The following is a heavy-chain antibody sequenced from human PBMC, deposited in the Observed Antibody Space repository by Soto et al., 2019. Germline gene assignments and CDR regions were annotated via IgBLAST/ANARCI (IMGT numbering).Heavy chain of an antibody. J-gene: IGHJ4*02. CDR1: GFTFSSYS. Sequence: GGPLRLSCAASGFTFSSYSMNWVRQAPGKGLEWVSSISSSSSYIYYADSVKGLFTISRDNAKNSLYLQMNSLRAEDTAVYFCARDFPYGYFDYWGQGTLVTVSS. CDR2: ISSSSSYI. D-gene: IGHD3-16*01. V-gene: IGHV3-21*01. CDR3: ARDFPYGYFDY.